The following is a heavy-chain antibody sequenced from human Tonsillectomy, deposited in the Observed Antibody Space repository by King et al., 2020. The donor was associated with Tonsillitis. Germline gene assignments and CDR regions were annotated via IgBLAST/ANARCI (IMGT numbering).Heavy chain of an antibody. CDR3: ARAGTGRYRRWCDL. J-gene: IGHJ5*02. Sequence: VQLVESGGGLVQPGGSLRLSCAASGFTFSSYSMNWVRQAPGKGLEWGSYISSSSRNIYYADSVKGRFPISRENAKNSLYLQMNSVRDEDTAVYYCARAGTGRYRRWCDLGGKGT. D-gene: IGHD3-10*01. CDR1: GFTFSSYS. CDR2: ISSSSRNI. V-gene: IGHV3-48*02.